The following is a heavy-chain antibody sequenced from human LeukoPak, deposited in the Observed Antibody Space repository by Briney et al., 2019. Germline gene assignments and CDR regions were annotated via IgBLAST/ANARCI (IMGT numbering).Heavy chain of an antibody. CDR1: GFTVSSNY. CDR3: ASLSRYSGYDNFDY. Sequence: GGSLRLSCAASGFTVSSNYMSWVRQAPGKGLEWVSVIYSGGSTYYAASVKGRFTISTDNSKNTLYLQMNSLRAEDTAVYYCASLSRYSGYDNFDYWGQGTLVTVSS. CDR2: IYSGGST. D-gene: IGHD5-12*01. J-gene: IGHJ4*02. V-gene: IGHV3-53*01.